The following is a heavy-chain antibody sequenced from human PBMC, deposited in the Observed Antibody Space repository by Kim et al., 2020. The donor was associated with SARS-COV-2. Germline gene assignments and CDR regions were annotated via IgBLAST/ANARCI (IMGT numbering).Heavy chain of an antibody. V-gene: IGHV3-21*01. D-gene: IGHD1-26*01. CDR3: ARPYYSGSSDFDY. Sequence: YADSVKGRFTISRDNAKNSLYLQMNSLRAEDTAVYYCARPYYSGSSDFDYWGQGTLVTVSS. J-gene: IGHJ4*02.